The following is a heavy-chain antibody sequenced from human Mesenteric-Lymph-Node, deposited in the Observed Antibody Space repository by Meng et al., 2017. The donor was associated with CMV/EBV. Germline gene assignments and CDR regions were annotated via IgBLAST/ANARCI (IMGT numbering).Heavy chain of an antibody. J-gene: IGHJ4*02. D-gene: IGHD3-10*01. CDR3: ARGPPGEYFDY. Sequence: TGSGGSISSAVSYWSWIRQPPGKGLEWIGYIYYSGSTYYNPSLKSRVSISIDTSKNQFSLKLSSVTAADTAVYHCARGPPGEYFDYWGQGTLVTVSS. V-gene: IGHV4-30-4*08. CDR1: GGSISSAVSY. CDR2: IYYSGST.